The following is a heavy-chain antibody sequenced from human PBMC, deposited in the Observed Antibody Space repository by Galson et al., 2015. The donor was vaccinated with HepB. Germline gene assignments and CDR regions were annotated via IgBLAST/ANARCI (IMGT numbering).Heavy chain of an antibody. D-gene: IGHD3-10*01. CDR2: IKQDGSEK. CDR1: GFTFSSYW. J-gene: IGHJ6*02. Sequence: SLRLSCAASGFTFSSYWMSWVRQAPGKGLEWVANIKQDGSEKYYADSVKGRFTISRDNAKNSLYLQMNSLRAEDTAVYYCAREITMVREGMDVWGQGTTVTVSS. CDR3: AREITMVREGMDV. V-gene: IGHV3-7*01.